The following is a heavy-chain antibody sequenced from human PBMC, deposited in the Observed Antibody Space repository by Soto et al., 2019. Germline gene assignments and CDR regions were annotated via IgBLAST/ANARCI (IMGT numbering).Heavy chain of an antibody. CDR2: IYYSVNT. D-gene: IGHD4-17*01. J-gene: IGHJ4*02. CDR1: GGSISSGGYS. CDR3: ERGLFEVYGAELDY. V-gene: IGHV4-61*08. Sequence: SQTLSLTCAVSGGSISSGGYSWSWIRQPPGKGLEWIGYIYYSVNTNYNPSLDSRVTITVDTSKNQFSLQLTSMTAADTAVYYRERGLFEVYGAELDYWGQGTLVT.